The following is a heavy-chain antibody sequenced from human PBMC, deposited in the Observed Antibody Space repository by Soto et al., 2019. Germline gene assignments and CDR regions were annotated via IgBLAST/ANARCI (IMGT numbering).Heavy chain of an antibody. J-gene: IGHJ4*02. CDR2: IYNDGTYS. CDR1: GFIFDMYC. CDR3: PRGHRNISNPKGAY. Sequence: WVSXRLCCASSGFIFDMYCIHLFRQSPGKGLVCISRIYNDGTYSDYADSVRGRLTISRDNVNDTLYLQMNNLRAEDSGLYYCPRGHRNISNPKGAYSGQGTQVTVDS. D-gene: IGHD1-1*01. V-gene: IGHV3-74*01.